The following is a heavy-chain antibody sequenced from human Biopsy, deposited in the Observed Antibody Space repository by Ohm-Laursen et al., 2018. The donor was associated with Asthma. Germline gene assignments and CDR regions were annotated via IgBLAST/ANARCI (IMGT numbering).Heavy chain of an antibody. J-gene: IGHJ6*02. CDR1: GDSFNNFA. V-gene: IGHV1-69*13. Sequence: SVKVSCNASGDSFNNFAISWVRQAPGQGLEWMGGIIPIFGTANYAQKFQGRVTITADESTSTAYMELSSLRSEDTAVYYCARHPYVDGSDNYYYRGNDYYLGMDVWGQGTTVTVSS. CDR2: IIPIFGTA. CDR3: ARHPYVDGSDNYYYRGNDYYLGMDV. D-gene: IGHD3-10*01.